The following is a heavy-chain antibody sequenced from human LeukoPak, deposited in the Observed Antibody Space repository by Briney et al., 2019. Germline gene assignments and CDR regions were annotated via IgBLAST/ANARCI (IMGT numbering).Heavy chain of an antibody. CDR2: VSYDGTNK. Sequence: PGGSLRLSCAASGFTVSSNYMSWVRQAPGKGLEWVAIVSYDGTNKYYADSVKGRFTISKDNSKNTLYLQMNSLRAEDTAVYYCARDYDSSGYGYYYMDVWGKGTTVTVSS. CDR1: GFTVSSNY. D-gene: IGHD3-22*01. CDR3: ARDYDSSGYGYYYMDV. J-gene: IGHJ6*03. V-gene: IGHV3-30-3*01.